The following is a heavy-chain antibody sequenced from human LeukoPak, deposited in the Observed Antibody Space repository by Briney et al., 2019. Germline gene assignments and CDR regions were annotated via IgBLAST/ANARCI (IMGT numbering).Heavy chain of an antibody. CDR1: GFSFTNVW. V-gene: IGHV3-15*07. Sequence: GGSLRLSCAVSGFSFTNVWMNWVRQAPGKGLEWVGRIKNKEEGEKTDYAAPVKGRFTISRDDSKATLFLQMNSLKMEDTAIYYCTTGIDYGGGYWGQGTLVSVS. CDR3: TTGIDYGGGY. J-gene: IGHJ4*02. CDR2: IKNKEEGEKT. D-gene: IGHD3-16*01.